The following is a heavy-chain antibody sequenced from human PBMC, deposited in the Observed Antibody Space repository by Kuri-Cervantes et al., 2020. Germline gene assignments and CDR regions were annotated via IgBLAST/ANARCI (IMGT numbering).Heavy chain of an antibody. V-gene: IGHV1-69*13. Sequence: VKVSCKASGGTFSSYAISWVRQAPGQGLEWMGGIIPIFGTANYAQKFQGRVTITADESTSTAYMELSSLRSEDTAVYYCARQQLLWFGELETTRGTWFDPWGQGTLVTVSS. D-gene: IGHD3-10*01. CDR2: IIPIFGTA. CDR1: GGTFSSYA. J-gene: IGHJ5*02. CDR3: ARQQLLWFGELETTRGTWFDP.